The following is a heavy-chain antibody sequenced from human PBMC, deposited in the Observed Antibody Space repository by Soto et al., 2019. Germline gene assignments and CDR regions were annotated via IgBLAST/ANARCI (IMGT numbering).Heavy chain of an antibody. D-gene: IGHD6-19*01. CDR1: GGSISSGNW. CDR2: IYHSGST. V-gene: IGHV4-4*02. Sequence: PSETLSLTCAVSGGSISSGNWWSWVRQPPGKGLEWIGEIYHSGSTNYNPSLKSRVTISVDKSKNQFSLKLSSVTAADTAVYYCASLAVADRYYYYGMDVWGQGTTVTVSS. J-gene: IGHJ6*02. CDR3: ASLAVADRYYYYGMDV.